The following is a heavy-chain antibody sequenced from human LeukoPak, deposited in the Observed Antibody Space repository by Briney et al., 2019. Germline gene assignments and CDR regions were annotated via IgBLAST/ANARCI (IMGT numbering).Heavy chain of an antibody. CDR3: ARDGNAFDI. Sequence: SETLSLTCTVSGGSISSYYWSWIRQPPGKGLEWIGYIHYSGSTNYNPSLKSRVTISVDTSKNQFSLKLSSVTAADTAVYYCARDGNAFDIWGQGTMVTVSS. CDR1: GGSISSYY. J-gene: IGHJ3*02. CDR2: IHYSGST. V-gene: IGHV4-59*01.